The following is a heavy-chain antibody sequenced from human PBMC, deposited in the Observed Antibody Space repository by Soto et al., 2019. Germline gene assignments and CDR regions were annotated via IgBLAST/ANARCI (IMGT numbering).Heavy chain of an antibody. CDR3: TRLWGWFGDY. D-gene: IGHD3-10*01. J-gene: IGHJ4*02. Sequence: QVQLQESGPGLVKPSETLSLTCTDSGGSISSYYWSWIRQPPGKGLEWIGYSYYSGSTNYNPSLKSRATISLDTTKNQFSPNLSSATAADTAVYYCTRLWGWFGDYWGQGTLVTVSS. V-gene: IGHV4-59*08. CDR1: GGSISSYY. CDR2: SYYSGST.